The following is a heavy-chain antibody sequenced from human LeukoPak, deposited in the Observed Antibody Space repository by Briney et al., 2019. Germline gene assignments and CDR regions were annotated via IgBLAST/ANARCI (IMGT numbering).Heavy chain of an antibody. CDR3: ARDRGYCSGGSCYLGYWDY. D-gene: IGHD2-15*01. CDR1: GYTFTCYG. CDR2: ISAYNGNT. Sequence: GASVKISCKASGYTFTCYGISWVRQAPGQGLEWMGWISAYNGNTNYAQKLQGRVTMTTDTSTSTAYMELRSLRSDDTAVYYCARDRGYCSGGSCYLGYWDYWGQGTLVTVSS. V-gene: IGHV1-18*01. J-gene: IGHJ4*02.